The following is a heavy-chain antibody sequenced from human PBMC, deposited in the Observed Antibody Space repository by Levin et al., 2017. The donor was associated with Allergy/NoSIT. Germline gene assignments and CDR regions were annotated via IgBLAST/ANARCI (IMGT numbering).Heavy chain of an antibody. CDR3: AKSRTYYGSTGGIDY. V-gene: IGHV3-30*18. D-gene: IGHD3-10*01. CDR1: GFNFSDYG. CDR2: ISYVANVV. Sequence: GGSLRLSCAASGFNFSDYGMLWVRQAPGKGLDWVAVISYVANVVYYADSVKGRFTISRDNAKNTLSLQMNSLRTEDTAVYYCAKSRTYYGSTGGIDYWGQGTLVTVSS. J-gene: IGHJ4*02.